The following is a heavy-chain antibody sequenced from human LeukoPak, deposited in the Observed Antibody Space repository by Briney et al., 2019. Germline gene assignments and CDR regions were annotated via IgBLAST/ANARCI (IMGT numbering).Heavy chain of an antibody. CDR1: GFTFSSYA. V-gene: IGHV3-23*01. J-gene: IGHJ4*02. CDR3: AKAGYYDSSGYYPFGY. D-gene: IGHD3-22*01. Sequence: PGGSLRLSCAASGFTFSSYAMSWVRQAPGKGLEWVSAISGSGGSTYYADSVKGRFTISGDNSKNTLYLQMNSLRAEDTAVYYCAKAGYYDSSGYYPFGYWGQGTLVTVSS. CDR2: ISGSGGST.